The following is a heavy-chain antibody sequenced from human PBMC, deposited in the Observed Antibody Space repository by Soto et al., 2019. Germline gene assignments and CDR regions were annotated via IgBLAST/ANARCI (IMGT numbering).Heavy chain of an antibody. Sequence: QLQLQESGSGLVKPSQTLSLTCDVSGGSISSGGYSWNWIRQPPGKGLEWIGYIYHSGSTYYNPSLKSRVTISVDRSKNQFSLKLSSVTAADTAVYYCARVLVQGASVGFDLWGRGTLVTVSS. CDR1: GGSISSGGYS. D-gene: IGHD3-3*02. CDR3: ARVLVQGASVGFDL. V-gene: IGHV4-30-2*01. CDR2: IYHSGST. J-gene: IGHJ2*01.